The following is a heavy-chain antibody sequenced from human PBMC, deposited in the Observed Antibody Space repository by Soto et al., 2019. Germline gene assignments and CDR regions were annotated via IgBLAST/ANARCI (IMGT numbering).Heavy chain of an antibody. CDR1: GFTFDDYA. D-gene: IGHD5-18*01. CDR3: ARVDTAVDY. Sequence: EVQLVESGGGLVQPGRSLRLSCAASGFTFDDYAMHWVRQAPGKGLEWVSGISWNSGSIGYADSVKGRFTISRDNAKNSLYLQMNSLRAEDTALYYCARVDTAVDYWGQGTLVTVSS. V-gene: IGHV3-9*01. CDR2: ISWNSGSI. J-gene: IGHJ4*02.